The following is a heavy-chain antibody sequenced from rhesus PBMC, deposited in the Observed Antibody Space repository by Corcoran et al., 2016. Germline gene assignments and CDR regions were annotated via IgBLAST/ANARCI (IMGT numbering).Heavy chain of an antibody. CDR2: IYGSGGRT. J-gene: IGHJ4*01. CDR1: GGSISSSNW. D-gene: IGHD4-29*01. CDR3: ARLEGSTDFDY. Sequence: QVQLQESGPAVVKPSETLSLTCAVSGGSISSSNWWSWIRQSPGKGLEWIGGIYGSGGRTEYNPSLQSRVTISIDTSKNPFSLKLSSVTAADTAVYYCARLEGSTDFDYWGQGVLVTVSS. V-gene: IGHV4-93*02.